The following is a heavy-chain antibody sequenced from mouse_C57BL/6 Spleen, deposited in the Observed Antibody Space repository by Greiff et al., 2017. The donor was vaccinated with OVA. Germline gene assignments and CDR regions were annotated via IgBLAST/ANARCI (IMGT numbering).Heavy chain of an antibody. Sequence: EVKLQESGGGLVKPGGSLKLSCAASGFTFSDYGMHWVRQAPEKGLEWVAYISSGSSTIYYADTVKGRFTISRDNAKNTLFLQMTSLRSEDTAMYYCARPITTVVAPYAMDYWGQGTSVTVSS. CDR2: ISSGSSTI. CDR3: ARPITTVVAPYAMDY. CDR1: GFTFSDYG. D-gene: IGHD1-1*01. V-gene: IGHV5-17*01. J-gene: IGHJ4*01.